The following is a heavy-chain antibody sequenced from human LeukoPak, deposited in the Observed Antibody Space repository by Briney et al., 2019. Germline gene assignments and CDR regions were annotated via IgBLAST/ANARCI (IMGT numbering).Heavy chain of an antibody. CDR1: GFTFSSYG. J-gene: IGHJ3*02. D-gene: IGHD4-23*01. CDR3: ARDEDYGGNSGQAFDI. V-gene: IGHV3-30*03. CDR2: ISYDGSNK. Sequence: PGGSLRLSCAASGFTFSSYGMHWVRQAPGKGLEWVAVISYDGSNKYYADSVKGRFTISRDNSKNTLYLQMNSLRAEDTAVYYCARDEDYGGNSGQAFDIWGQGTMVTVSS.